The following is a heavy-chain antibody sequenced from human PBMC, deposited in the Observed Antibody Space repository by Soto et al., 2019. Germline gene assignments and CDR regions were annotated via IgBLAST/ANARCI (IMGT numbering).Heavy chain of an antibody. CDR3: AAPPPY. CDR2: IYDSGST. CDR1: GGSISSGGYS. V-gene: IGHV4-61*08. Sequence: SETLSLTCAVSGGSISSGGYSWSWIRQPPGKGLEWIGYIYDSGSTNYNPSLKSRVTISVDTSKNQFSLKLTSVTAADTAVYYCAAPPPYWGQGTPVTVSS. D-gene: IGHD6-6*01. J-gene: IGHJ4*02.